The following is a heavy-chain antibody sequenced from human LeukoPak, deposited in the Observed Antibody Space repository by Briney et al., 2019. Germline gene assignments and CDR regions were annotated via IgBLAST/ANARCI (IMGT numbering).Heavy chain of an antibody. CDR2: INHSGST. Sequence: SETLSLTCAVYGGSFSGYYWSWIRQPPGKGLEWIGEINHSGSTNYNPSLKSRVTISVDTSKNQFSLKLSSVTAADTAVYYCARAYSPPQWSPFDYWGQGTLVTVSS. CDR3: ARAYSPPQWSPFDY. V-gene: IGHV4-34*01. CDR1: GGSFSGYY. D-gene: IGHD6-13*01. J-gene: IGHJ4*02.